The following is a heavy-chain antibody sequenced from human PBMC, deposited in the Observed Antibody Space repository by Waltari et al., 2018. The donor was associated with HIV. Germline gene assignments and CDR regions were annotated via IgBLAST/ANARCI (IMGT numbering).Heavy chain of an antibody. D-gene: IGHD4-4*01. CDR2: INAGNGNT. CDR3: ARAWSNYVDYYYGMDV. J-gene: IGHJ6*02. Sequence: QVQLVQSGAEVKKPGASVKVSCKASGYTFTSYAMHWVRQAPGQRLEWMGWINAGNGNTKYSQKFQGRVTITRDTSASTAYMELSSLRSEDTAVYYCARAWSNYVDYYYGMDVWGQGTTVTVSS. CDR1: GYTFTSYA. V-gene: IGHV1-3*01.